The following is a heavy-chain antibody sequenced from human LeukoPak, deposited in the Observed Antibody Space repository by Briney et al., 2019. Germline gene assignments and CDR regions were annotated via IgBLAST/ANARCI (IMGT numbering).Heavy chain of an antibody. CDR2: ISNDDGST. J-gene: IGHJ4*02. CDR3: AAMLRGVAYYFDY. CDR1: GFTFSSYA. V-gene: IGHV3-23*01. D-gene: IGHD3-10*01. Sequence: GGSLRLSCAASGFTFSSYAMSWVRQAPGKGLEWVSGISNDDGSTYYTDSVKGRFTISRDNSKNTVYLQMSSLRAEDTAVYYCAAMLRGVAYYFDYWGQGTLVTVSS.